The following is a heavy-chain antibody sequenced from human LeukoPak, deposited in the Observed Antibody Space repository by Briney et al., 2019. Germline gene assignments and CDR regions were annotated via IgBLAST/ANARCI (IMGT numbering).Heavy chain of an antibody. Sequence: PGGSLRLSCAASGFTFSSYGMHWFRQPPGKGLEGLPFIRYDGSNKYYADSVKGRFTISRDNSKNTLYLQMNSLRAEDTAVYYCAKDDTSASDIDYWGQGTLVTVSS. D-gene: IGHD3-22*01. CDR3: AKDDTSASDIDY. CDR2: IRYDGSNK. V-gene: IGHV3-30*02. CDR1: GFTFSSYG. J-gene: IGHJ4*02.